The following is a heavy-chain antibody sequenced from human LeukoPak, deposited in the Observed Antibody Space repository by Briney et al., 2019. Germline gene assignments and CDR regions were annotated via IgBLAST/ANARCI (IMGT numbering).Heavy chain of an antibody. D-gene: IGHD6-13*01. J-gene: IGHJ5*02. Sequence: SETLSLTCAVYGGSFSGYYWSWIRQPPGKGLEWIGEINHGGSTNYNPSLKSRVTISVDTSKNQFSLKLSSVTAADTAVYYCAREASSSAAAQRRNWFDPWGQGTLVTVSS. CDR1: GGSFSGYY. V-gene: IGHV4-34*01. CDR3: AREASSSAAAQRRNWFDP. CDR2: INHGGST.